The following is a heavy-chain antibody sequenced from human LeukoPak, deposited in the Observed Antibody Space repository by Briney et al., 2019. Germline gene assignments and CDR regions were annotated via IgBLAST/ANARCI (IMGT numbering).Heavy chain of an antibody. D-gene: IGHD4-17*01. CDR3: ASDPPYGDPSSGQVS. V-gene: IGHV1-69*04. CDR2: IIPIFGIA. J-gene: IGHJ6*02. Sequence: ASVKVSCKASGGTFSSYAISWVRQAPGQGLEWMGRIIPIFGIANYAQKFQCRVTITADKSTSTAYMELSSLRSEDTAVYYCASDPPYGDPSSGQVSWGQGTTVTVSS. CDR1: GGTFSSYA.